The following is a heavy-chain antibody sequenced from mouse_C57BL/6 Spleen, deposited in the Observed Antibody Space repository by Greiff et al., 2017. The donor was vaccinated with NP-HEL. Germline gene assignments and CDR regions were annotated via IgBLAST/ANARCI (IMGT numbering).Heavy chain of an antibody. V-gene: IGHV1-9*01. CDR1: GYTFTGYW. CDR3: ARERGKQLRLSAWFAY. J-gene: IGHJ3*01. CDR2: ILPGSGST. D-gene: IGHD3-2*02. Sequence: QVQLKESGAELMKPGASVKLSCKATGYTFTGYWIEWVKQRPGHGLEWIGEILPGSGSTNYNEKFKGKATFTADTSSNTAYMQLSSLTTEDSAIYYCARERGKQLRLSAWFAYWGQGTLVTVSA.